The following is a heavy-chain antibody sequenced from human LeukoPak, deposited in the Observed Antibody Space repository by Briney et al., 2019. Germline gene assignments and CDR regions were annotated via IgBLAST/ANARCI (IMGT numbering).Heavy chain of an antibody. Sequence: GASVKVSCKASGGTFISYAISWVRQAPGQGLEWMGGIIPIFGTANYAQKFQGRVTITADESTSTAYMELSSLRSEDTAVYYRASSGDYGDYLGWGQGTMVTVSS. V-gene: IGHV1-69*01. J-gene: IGHJ3*01. CDR1: GGTFISYA. CDR2: IIPIFGTA. D-gene: IGHD4-17*01. CDR3: ASSGDYGDYLG.